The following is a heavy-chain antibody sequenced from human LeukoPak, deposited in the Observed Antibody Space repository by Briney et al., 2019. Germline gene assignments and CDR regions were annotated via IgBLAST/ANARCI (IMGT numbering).Heavy chain of an antibody. CDR1: GFTFSSYA. CDR2: ISGSGGST. CDR3: ARADSGSYYTGLFDY. J-gene: IGHJ4*02. D-gene: IGHD1-26*01. Sequence: AGGSLGLSCAASGFTFSSYAMSWVRQAPGKGLEWVSAISGSGGSTYYADSVKGRFTISRDNSKNTLYLQMNSLRAEDTAVYYCARADSGSYYTGLFDYWGQGTLVTVSS. V-gene: IGHV3-23*01.